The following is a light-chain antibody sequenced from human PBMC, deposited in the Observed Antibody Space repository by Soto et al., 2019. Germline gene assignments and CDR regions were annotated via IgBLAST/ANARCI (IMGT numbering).Light chain of an antibody. CDR2: EVT. CDR1: SSDVGGHNY. J-gene: IGLJ2*01. V-gene: IGLV2-14*01. Sequence: ALAQPASVSGSPGQSITISCTGTSSDVGGHNYVSWYQQHPGTAPKLMIYEVTNRPSGVSNRFSGSKSGNTASLTISGLQAEDQANYYCSSYTSSTTLDVVFGGGT. CDR3: SSYTSSTTLDVV.